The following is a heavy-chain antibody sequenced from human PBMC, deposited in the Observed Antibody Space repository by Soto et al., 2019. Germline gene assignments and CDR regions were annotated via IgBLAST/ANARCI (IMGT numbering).Heavy chain of an antibody. CDR3: AKDQAPYYYDSSRYPIFDY. CDR1: GFTFSSYA. D-gene: IGHD3-22*01. V-gene: IGHV3-23*01. Sequence: EVQLLESGGGLVQPGGSLRLSCAASGFTFSSYAMSWVRQAPGKGLEWVSAISGSGGSTYYADSVKGRFTISRDNCKNTLYLQMNSLRAEDTAVYYCAKDQAPYYYDSSRYPIFDYWGQGTLVTVSS. J-gene: IGHJ4*02. CDR2: ISGSGGST.